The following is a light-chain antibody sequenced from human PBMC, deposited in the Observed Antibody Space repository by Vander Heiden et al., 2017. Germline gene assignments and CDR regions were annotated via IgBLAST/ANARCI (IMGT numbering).Light chain of an antibody. CDR3: ETWDSVTQVL. CDR1: SGHSNYS. V-gene: IGLV4-60*03. Sequence: QPVLTQSSSVSASLGSSVKLTCTLSSGHSNYSIAGHQQQPGTAPRFLMKLEGSGSYNKGSGVPDRFSGSSSGADRYLTISNLQSEDEADYYCETWDSVTQVLFGGGTKLTVL. CDR2: LEGSGSY. J-gene: IGLJ2*01.